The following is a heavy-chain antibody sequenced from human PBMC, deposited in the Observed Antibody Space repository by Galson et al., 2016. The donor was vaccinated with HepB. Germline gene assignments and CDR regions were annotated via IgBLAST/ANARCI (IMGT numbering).Heavy chain of an antibody. Sequence: QSGAEVKKPGESLKISCQGSGYKFTSYWIGWVRQVPGKGLEWMGTIYPGDSDTRYSPSFQGQVTISVDKSISTAYLQWSSLEASDSAMYYCARHELHSNSWYMDSWGQGTLVTVSS. V-gene: IGHV5-51*01. CDR2: IYPGDSDT. CDR1: GYKFTSYW. J-gene: IGHJ4*02. CDR3: ARHELHSNSWYMDS. D-gene: IGHD6-13*01.